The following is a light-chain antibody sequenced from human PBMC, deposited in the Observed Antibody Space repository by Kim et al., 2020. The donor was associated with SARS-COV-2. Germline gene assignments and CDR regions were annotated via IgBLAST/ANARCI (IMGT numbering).Light chain of an antibody. CDR3: QALDGDSVA. V-gene: IGLV3-1*01. CDR2: QDA. J-gene: IGLJ2*01. CDR1: GGRY. Sequence: GGRYASWYQQKAGQSPLLVIYQDAKRPSGIPERFSGSNSGNTATLTISGTQATDEADYYCQALDGDSVAFGGGTQLTVL.